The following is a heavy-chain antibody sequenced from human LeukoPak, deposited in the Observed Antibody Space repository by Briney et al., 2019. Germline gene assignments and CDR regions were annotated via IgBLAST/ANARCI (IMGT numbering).Heavy chain of an antibody. Sequence: SETLSLTCTVSGGSISSHYWSWIRQPPGKGLEWIGYIYYSGSTKFNPSLKSRVTISVNTSKNQFSLKLSSVTAADTAVYYCARGGGVTYYDSTGYLWYFDYWGQGTLVTVSS. CDR1: GGSISSHY. CDR2: IYYSGST. CDR3: ARGGGVTYYDSTGYLWYFDY. J-gene: IGHJ4*02. V-gene: IGHV4-59*11. D-gene: IGHD3-22*01.